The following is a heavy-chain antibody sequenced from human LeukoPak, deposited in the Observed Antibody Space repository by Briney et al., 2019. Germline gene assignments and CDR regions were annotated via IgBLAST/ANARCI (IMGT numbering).Heavy chain of an antibody. CDR2: ISSSGSTI. CDR3: ARGYLWFGELFGYFDY. V-gene: IGHV3-48*04. Sequence: PGGSLRLSCAASGFTFSSYSMNWVRQAPGKGLEWVSYISSSGSTIYYADSVKGRFTISRDNAKNSLYLQMNSLRAEDTAVYYCARGYLWFGELFGYFDYWGQGTLVTVSS. CDR1: GFTFSSYS. D-gene: IGHD3-10*01. J-gene: IGHJ4*02.